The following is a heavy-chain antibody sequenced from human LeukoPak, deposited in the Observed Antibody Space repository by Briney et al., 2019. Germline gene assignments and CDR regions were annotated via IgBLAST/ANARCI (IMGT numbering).Heavy chain of an antibody. J-gene: IGHJ4*02. CDR1: GYTFTGYY. Sequence: ASVKVSCKASGYTFTGYYMHWVRQAPGKGLEWMGGFDPEDGETIYAQKFQGRVTMTEDTSTDTAYMELSSLRSEDTAVYYCATGLGVAAAGTGYFDYWGQGTLVTVSS. CDR3: ATGLGVAAAGTGYFDY. V-gene: IGHV1-24*01. D-gene: IGHD6-13*01. CDR2: FDPEDGET.